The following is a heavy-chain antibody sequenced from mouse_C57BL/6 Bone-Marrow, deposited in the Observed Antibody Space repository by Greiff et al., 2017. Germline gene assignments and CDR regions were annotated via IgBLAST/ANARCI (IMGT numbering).Heavy chain of an antibody. D-gene: IGHD1-1*01. CDR3: ASITTVVARGGFDY. CDR1: GYTFTDYY. J-gene: IGHJ2*01. CDR2: INPYNGGT. V-gene: IGHV1-19*01. Sequence: VHVKQSGPVLVKPGASVKMSCKASGYTFTDYYMNWVKQSHGKSLEWIGVINPYNGGTSYNQKFKGKATLTVDKSSSTAYMELNSLTSEDSAVYYCASITTVVARGGFDYWGQGTTLTVSS.